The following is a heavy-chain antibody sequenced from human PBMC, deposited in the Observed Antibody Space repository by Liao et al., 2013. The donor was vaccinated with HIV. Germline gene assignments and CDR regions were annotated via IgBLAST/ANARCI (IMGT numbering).Heavy chain of an antibody. D-gene: IGHD4-17*01. J-gene: IGHJ6*03. CDR3: ARVNNGDYDWYYYYMDV. V-gene: IGHV4-61*02. CDR1: GGPFSSATHY. CDR2: VYTDGST. Sequence: QVQLLESGPGLVKPSQTLSLTCSVSGGPFSSATHYWSWIRQPAGKGLEWIGRVYTDGSTNNNPSLKTRVTISVDTSKNQVSLKLSSVTAADTAVFYCARVNNGDYDWYYYYMDVWGTGTTVTVSS.